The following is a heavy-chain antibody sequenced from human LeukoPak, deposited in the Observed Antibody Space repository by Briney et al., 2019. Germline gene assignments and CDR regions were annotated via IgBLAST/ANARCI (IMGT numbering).Heavy chain of an antibody. CDR3: ARDGYCRSTSCFHGFDY. Sequence: GGSLRLSCAASGFTFRSYWMSWVRQAPGKGLEWVANIKQDGSENYYVDSVRGRFTVSRDNAKNSLYLQMNSLRDDDTAVYYCARDGYCRSTSCFHGFDYWGQGTLVTVSS. CDR1: GFTFRSYW. D-gene: IGHD2-2*01. V-gene: IGHV3-7*01. J-gene: IGHJ4*02. CDR2: IKQDGSEN.